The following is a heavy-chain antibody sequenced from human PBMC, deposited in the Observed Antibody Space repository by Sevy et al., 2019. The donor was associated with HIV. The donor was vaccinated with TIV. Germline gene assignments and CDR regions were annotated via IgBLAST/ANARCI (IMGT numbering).Heavy chain of an antibody. CDR3: TRVRSFGFEY. V-gene: IGHV1-46*01. CDR2: ITPSGDTT. D-gene: IGHD3-16*01. J-gene: IGHJ4*02. Sequence: ASVKVSCKAAGYNFTPYYIHWVRQAPGQGLEWMGIITPSGDTTTYSQKFQGRVTMTSDTSTSTVYMELSSLSNDDTAVYYCTRVRSFGFEYWGQGTLVTVSS. CDR1: GYNFTPYY.